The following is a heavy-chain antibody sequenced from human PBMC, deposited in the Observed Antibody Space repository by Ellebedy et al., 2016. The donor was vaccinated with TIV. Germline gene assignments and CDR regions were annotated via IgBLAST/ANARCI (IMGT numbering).Heavy chain of an antibody. CDR2: VRGKAYAGTP. Sequence: GGSLRLSXTASGFTFGDYAMVWFRQAPGKGLEWVGFVRGKAYAGTPEYAASVRGRFTISRDDSKSIAYLQMNSLKTEDTAVYYCSRFPSGSSAKYKWFDPWGQGTLVTVSS. J-gene: IGHJ5*02. V-gene: IGHV3-49*03. CDR1: GFTFGDYA. D-gene: IGHD1-26*01. CDR3: SRFPSGSSAKYKWFDP.